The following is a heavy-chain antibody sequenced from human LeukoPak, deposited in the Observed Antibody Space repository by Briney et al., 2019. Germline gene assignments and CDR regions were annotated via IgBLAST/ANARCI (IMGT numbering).Heavy chain of an antibody. CDR3: AGESGSYEE. J-gene: IGHJ4*02. V-gene: IGHV3-53*01. Sequence: GGSLRLSCAVSGFSVSSKYMSWVRQAPGKRLEWVSVIYTNGDTYDADAVKGRFTISRDDSENTVYLQMNSLRAEDTAMYYCAGESGSYEEWGQGTLVTVSS. CDR1: GFSVSSKY. CDR2: IYTNGDT. D-gene: IGHD1-26*01.